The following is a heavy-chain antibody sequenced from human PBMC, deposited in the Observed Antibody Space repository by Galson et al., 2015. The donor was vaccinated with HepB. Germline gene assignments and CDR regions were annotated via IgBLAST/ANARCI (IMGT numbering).Heavy chain of an antibody. J-gene: IGHJ4*02. CDR2: ISSSSSYI. CDR3: ARGGAQQLVRYFDY. Sequence: SLRLSCAASGFTFSSYSMNWVRQAPGKGLEWVSSISSSSSYIYYADSVKGRFTISRDNAKNSLYLQMNSLRAEDTAVYYCARGGAQQLVRYFDYWGQGTLVTVSS. CDR1: GFTFSSYS. V-gene: IGHV3-21*01. D-gene: IGHD6-13*01.